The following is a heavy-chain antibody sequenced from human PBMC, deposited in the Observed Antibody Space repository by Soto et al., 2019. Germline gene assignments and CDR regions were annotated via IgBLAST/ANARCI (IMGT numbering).Heavy chain of an antibody. CDR1: GFTFNTHA. CDR2: ISSDGTNR. J-gene: IGHJ1*01. CDR3: AREPNWD. D-gene: IGHD1-1*01. Sequence: QVQLVESGGGVVQPGGSLRLACAASGFTFNTHAMHWLRQAPGKGPEWVAVISSDGTNRYHAESVRGRFTISRDNSKNTVYLHMSYLRIDDTAVFYCAREPNWDWGQGTLVTVAS. V-gene: IGHV3-30-3*01.